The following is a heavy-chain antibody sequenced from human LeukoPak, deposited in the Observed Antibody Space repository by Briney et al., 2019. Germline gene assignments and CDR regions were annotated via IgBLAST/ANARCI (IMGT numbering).Heavy chain of an antibody. D-gene: IGHD6-19*01. J-gene: IGHJ3*02. Sequence: PSGTLSLTRAVSGGSISSSNWWSWVRQPPGKGLEWIGEIYHSGSTNYNPSLKSRVTISVDKSKNQFSLKLSSVTAADTAVYYCARAPYSSGGGAFDIWGQGTMVTVSS. CDR1: GGSISSSNW. V-gene: IGHV4-4*02. CDR3: ARAPYSSGGGAFDI. CDR2: IYHSGST.